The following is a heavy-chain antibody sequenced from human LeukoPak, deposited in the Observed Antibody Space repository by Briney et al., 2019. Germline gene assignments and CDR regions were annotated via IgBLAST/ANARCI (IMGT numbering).Heavy chain of an antibody. V-gene: IGHV3-7*01. J-gene: IGHJ4*02. D-gene: IGHD1-26*01. CDR2: IKQDGSEK. Sequence: PGGSLRLSCAASGFTFSSYWMSWVRQAPGKGLEWVANIKQDGSEKSYVDSVKGRFTISRDNAKNSLYLQMSSLSAEDTAVYYCARFDPNSGSYKDFDYWGQGTLVTVSS. CDR3: ARFDPNSGSYKDFDY. CDR1: GFTFSSYW.